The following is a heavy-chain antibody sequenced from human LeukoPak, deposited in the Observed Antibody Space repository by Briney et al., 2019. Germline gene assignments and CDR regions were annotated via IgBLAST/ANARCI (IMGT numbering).Heavy chain of an antibody. CDR2: MQYDGSEE. Sequence: GGSLRLSCAASGFTLSSYWMHWVRQAPGKGLEWVTFMQYDGSEEYYADSVKGRFTISRDNSKNTLYLQMDSLRGEDTAVYYCAGKAAAYYFVYWGQGTLVTVSS. J-gene: IGHJ4*02. V-gene: IGHV3-30*02. D-gene: IGHD2-2*01. CDR3: AGKAAAYYFVY. CDR1: GFTLSSYW.